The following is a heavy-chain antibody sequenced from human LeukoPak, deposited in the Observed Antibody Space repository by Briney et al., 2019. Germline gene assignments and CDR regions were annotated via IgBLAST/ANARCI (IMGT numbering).Heavy chain of an antibody. J-gene: IGHJ4*02. CDR2: VNPNDGDT. CDR1: GYTFTDYY. Sequence: ASVKVSCKASGYTFTDYYMHWVRQAPGQGFEWMGWVNPNDGDTNYAQKFQGRVTMTRDTSISTAHMEVSRLRSGDTAVYYCARANFLYCSSSTCLFDYWGQGTLVTVSS. D-gene: IGHD2-2*01. CDR3: ARANFLYCSSSTCLFDY. V-gene: IGHV1-2*02.